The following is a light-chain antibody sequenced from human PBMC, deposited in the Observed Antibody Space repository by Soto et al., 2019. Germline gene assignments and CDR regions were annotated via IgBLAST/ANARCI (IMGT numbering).Light chain of an antibody. CDR1: HTISSSY. V-gene: IGKV3-20*01. Sequence: EIVLTQSPGTLSLSPGERATLSCRASHTISSSYLAWYQQKPGQAPRLLMYGISRRATGIPDRFSGSGSVTDFSLTITRLEPEDFAVYYCQQYVTSSPRTFGQGTKGEIK. J-gene: IGKJ1*01. CDR2: GIS. CDR3: QQYVTSSPRT.